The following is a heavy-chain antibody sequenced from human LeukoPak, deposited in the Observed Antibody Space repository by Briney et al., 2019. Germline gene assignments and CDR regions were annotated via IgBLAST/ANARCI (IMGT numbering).Heavy chain of an antibody. D-gene: IGHD3-10*01. J-gene: IGHJ4*02. CDR2: TRNKANSYTT. CDR3: AASGSYMPNDY. Sequence: GGSLRLSCAASGFTFSDHYMDWVRQAPGKGLEWVGRTRNKANSYTTEYAASVKGGFTISRDDSKNSLYLQMNSLKTEDTAVYYCAASGSYMPNDYWGQGTLVTVSS. V-gene: IGHV3-72*01. CDR1: GFTFSDHY.